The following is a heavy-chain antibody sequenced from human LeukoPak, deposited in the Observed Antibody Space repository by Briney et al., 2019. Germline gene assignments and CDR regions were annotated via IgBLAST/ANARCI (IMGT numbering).Heavy chain of an antibody. CDR1: GFTFSSNA. V-gene: IGHV3-23*01. CDR3: ARYLHD. Sequence: GGSLRLSCAASGFTFSSNAMNWVRQAPGKGLEWVSAISDTGGNTDYADSVRGRFTVSRDNSKNTLYLQMNSLRVEDTAVYYCARYLHDWGQGTLVTVSS. J-gene: IGHJ4*02. CDR2: ISDTGGNT.